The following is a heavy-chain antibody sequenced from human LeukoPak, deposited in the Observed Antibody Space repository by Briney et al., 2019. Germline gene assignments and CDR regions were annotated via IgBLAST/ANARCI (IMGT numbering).Heavy chain of an antibody. V-gene: IGHV3-30*18. D-gene: IGHD3-10*01. J-gene: IGHJ4*02. CDR3: AKGRARGVIWDNFNY. Sequence: PGRSLRLSCAASGFTFSSFGMYWVRQAPGKGLEWVAVISYDESHKFYADSVKGRFTISRDNSKKNLYLQMNSLRIEDTAVYYCAKGRARGVIWDNFNYWGQGTLVTVSS. CDR1: GFTFSSFG. CDR2: ISYDESHK.